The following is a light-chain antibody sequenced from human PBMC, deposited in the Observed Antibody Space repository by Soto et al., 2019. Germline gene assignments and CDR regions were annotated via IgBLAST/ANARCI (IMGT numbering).Light chain of an antibody. V-gene: IGKV1-13*02. J-gene: IGKJ4*01. CDR1: QVIGSS. Sequence: AVQLTQSPSSLSASVGDRVSITCRASQVIGSSLAWYQRKPGKPPKVLIYRSSSLESGVPSRFSGSGVGTDFTLTITSLQPEDFANYYCQQFNSYPLTFGGGTKVEIK. CDR3: QQFNSYPLT. CDR2: RSS.